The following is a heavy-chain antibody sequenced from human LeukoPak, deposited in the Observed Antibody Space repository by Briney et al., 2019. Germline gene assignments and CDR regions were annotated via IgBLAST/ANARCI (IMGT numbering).Heavy chain of an antibody. D-gene: IGHD3-10*01. CDR3: ARDYGFGWFGELSETHFDY. CDR1: GGSFSSGLYY. J-gene: IGHJ4*02. V-gene: IGHV4-61*02. Sequence: PSETLSLTCTVSGGSFSSGLYYWTWIRQPAGKGLEWIGRIYTSGSTNYNPSLKSRVTMSVDTSKNQFSLKLSSVTAADTAVYYCARDYGFGWFGELSETHFDYWGQGTLVTVSS. CDR2: IYTSGST.